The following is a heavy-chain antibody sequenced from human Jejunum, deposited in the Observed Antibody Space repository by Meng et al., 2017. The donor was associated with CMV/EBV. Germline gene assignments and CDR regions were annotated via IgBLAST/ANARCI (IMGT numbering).Heavy chain of an antibody. D-gene: IGHD4-11*01. V-gene: IGHV3-53*01. CDR3: AGESGLPNGMDV. J-gene: IGHJ6*02. CDR2: IYGGGIT. CDR1: GFTVSENN. Sequence: CAASGFTVSENNMNWVRQAPGKGLEWVSVIYGGGITYYADSVKGRFTISRDNSKNTVLLQMNSLRAEDTAVYYCAGESGLPNGMDVWGRGTTVTVSS.